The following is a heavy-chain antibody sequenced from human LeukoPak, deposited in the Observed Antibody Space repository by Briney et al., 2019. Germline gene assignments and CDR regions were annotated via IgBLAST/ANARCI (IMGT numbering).Heavy chain of an antibody. Sequence: QPGGSLRLSCAASGFTFSSYWMHWVRQAPGKGLVWVSRINSDGRSTRYADSVKGRFTISRDNAKNTLYLQMNSLRAEDTAVYYCARDPTTVTTIADYWGQGTLVTVSS. D-gene: IGHD4-17*01. V-gene: IGHV3-74*01. J-gene: IGHJ4*02. CDR1: GFTFSSYW. CDR2: INSDGRST. CDR3: ARDPTTVTTIADY.